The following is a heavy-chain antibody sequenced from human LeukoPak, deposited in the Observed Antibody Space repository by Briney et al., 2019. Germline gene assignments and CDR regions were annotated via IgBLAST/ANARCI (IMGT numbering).Heavy chain of an antibody. CDR3: AKDTWQFAPDYYYYMDV. Sequence: GGSLRLSCAASGFSFRSYGMIWVRQAPGKGLEWVSSLSESGDNTYYADAVKGRFTISRDNSKNTLYLQMNSLRAEDTALYYCAKDTWQFAPDYYYYMDVWGKGTTVTVSS. D-gene: IGHD2-21*01. V-gene: IGHV3-23*01. CDR1: GFSFRSYG. J-gene: IGHJ6*03. CDR2: LSESGDNT.